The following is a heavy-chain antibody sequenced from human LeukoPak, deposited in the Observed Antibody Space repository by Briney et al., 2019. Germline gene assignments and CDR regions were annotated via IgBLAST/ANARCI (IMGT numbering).Heavy chain of an antibody. J-gene: IGHJ4*02. D-gene: IGHD6-13*01. CDR2: ISGSGGST. CDR1: GFTFSSYA. CDR3: AKDLAAGGYFDY. Sequence: GGSLRLSCAASGFTFSSYAMSWVRQAPGKGPEWVSAISGSGGSTYYADSVKGRFTISRDNSKNTLYLQMNSLRAEDTAVYYCAKDLAAGGYFDYWGQGTLVTVSS. V-gene: IGHV3-23*01.